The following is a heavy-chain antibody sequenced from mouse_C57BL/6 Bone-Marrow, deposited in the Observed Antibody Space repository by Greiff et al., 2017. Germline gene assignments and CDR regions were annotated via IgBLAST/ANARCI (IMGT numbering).Heavy chain of an antibody. CDR1: GYTFTSYW. CDR3: ARSWDYDGGYAMDY. Sequence: QVQLQQPGAELVMPGASVKLSCKASGYTFTSYWMHWVKQRPGQGLEWIGEIDPSDSYTNYNQKFKGKSTLTVDKSSSTAYMQLSSLTSEDSAVYYCARSWDYDGGYAMDYWGQGTSATVSS. D-gene: IGHD2-4*01. CDR2: IDPSDSYT. V-gene: IGHV1-69*01. J-gene: IGHJ4*01.